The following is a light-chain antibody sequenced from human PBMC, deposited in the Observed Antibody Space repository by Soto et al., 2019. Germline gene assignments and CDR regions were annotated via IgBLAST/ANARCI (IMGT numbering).Light chain of an antibody. V-gene: IGKV1-5*03. CDR1: QDISNY. J-gene: IGKJ1*01. Sequence: IQLTQSPSSLSASVGDRVTITCQASQDISNYLNWYQQKPGKAPKLLIYKASSLESGVPSRFSGSASGTEFTLTISSLQPDDSATYYCQQYDSYWRTFGQGTKVDI. CDR3: QQYDSYWRT. CDR2: KAS.